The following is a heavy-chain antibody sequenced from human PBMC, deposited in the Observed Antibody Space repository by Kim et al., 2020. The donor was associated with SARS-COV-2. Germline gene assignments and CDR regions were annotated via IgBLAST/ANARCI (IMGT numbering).Heavy chain of an antibody. D-gene: IGHD3-22*01. CDR1: GFTFSNAW. CDR2: IKSKTDGGTT. J-gene: IGHJ5*02. Sequence: GGSLRLSCAASGFTFSNAWMSWVRQAPGKGLEWVGRIKSKTDGGTTDYAAPVKGRFTISRDDSKNTLYLQMNSLKTEDTAVYYCGREDYYDSSGFRRWFDPWGQGTLVTVSS. V-gene: IGHV3-15*01. CDR3: GREDYYDSSGFRRWFDP.